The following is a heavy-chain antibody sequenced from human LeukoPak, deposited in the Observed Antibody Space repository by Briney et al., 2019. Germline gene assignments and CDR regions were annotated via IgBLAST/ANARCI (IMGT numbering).Heavy chain of an antibody. CDR2: INPNSGGT. J-gene: IGHJ4*02. CDR3: ARDRDGSMTTVFDY. CDR1: GYSFTIHY. Sequence: ASVKVSCKASGYSFTIHYMHWVRQAPGQGGEWMGWINPNSGGTNYAQKFQGRGTMTRETAISTAYMELSRLRSDDTAVYYCARDRDGSMTTVFDYWGQGTLVTVSS. D-gene: IGHD4-17*01. V-gene: IGHV1-2*02.